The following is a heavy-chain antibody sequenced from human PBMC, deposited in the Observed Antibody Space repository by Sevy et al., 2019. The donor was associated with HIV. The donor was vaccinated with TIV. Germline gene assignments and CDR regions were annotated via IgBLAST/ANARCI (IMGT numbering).Heavy chain of an antibody. Sequence: GGSLRLSCAASGFTFRNYAMSWVRQAPGKGLEWVSALSGTGGSTYYADSVKGRSTISRDNSKNTLYLQMNSLRVEDTAVYYCAKDLDIVAVAAAIRLSYWGQGTLVTVSS. J-gene: IGHJ4*02. CDR2: LSGTGGST. CDR3: AKDLDIVAVAAAIRLSY. CDR1: GFTFRNYA. V-gene: IGHV3-23*01. D-gene: IGHD2-2*01.